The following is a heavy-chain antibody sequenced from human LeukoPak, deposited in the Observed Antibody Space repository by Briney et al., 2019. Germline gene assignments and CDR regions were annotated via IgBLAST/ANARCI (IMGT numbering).Heavy chain of an antibody. CDR3: ARGPFTMVRGLNRGHYFDY. J-gene: IGHJ4*02. D-gene: IGHD3-10*01. V-gene: IGHV3-30*04. CDR2: ISYDGSNK. CDR1: GFTFSNYA. Sequence: GGSLRLSCAASGFTFSNYAMHWVRQAPGKGLEWVAVISYDGSNKYYADSVKGRFTISRDNSKNTLYLQMNSLRPEDTAVYYCARGPFTMVRGLNRGHYFDYWGQGTLVTVSS.